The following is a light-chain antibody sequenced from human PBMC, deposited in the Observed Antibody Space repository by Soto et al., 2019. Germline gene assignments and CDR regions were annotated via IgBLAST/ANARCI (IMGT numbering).Light chain of an antibody. J-gene: IGKJ1*01. V-gene: IGKV2-28*01. CDR2: LGS. Sequence: DIVVTQSPLSLPVTPGEPASISCRSSHSLLHSNGYNYLDWYLQKPGQSPQLLIYLGSNRASGVPDRFSGSGSGTDFTLKISRVEAEDVGVYYCMQALQTRWTFGQGT. CDR1: HSLLHSNGYNY. CDR3: MQALQTRWT.